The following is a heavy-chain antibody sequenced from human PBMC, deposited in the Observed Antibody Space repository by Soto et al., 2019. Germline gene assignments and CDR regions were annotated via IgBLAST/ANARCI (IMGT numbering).Heavy chain of an antibody. CDR2: IWYDGSNK. CDR1: GFTFSSYG. J-gene: IGHJ4*02. Sequence: QVQLVESGGGVVQPGRSLRLSCAASGFTFSSYGMHWVRQAPGKGLEWVAVIWYDGSNKYYADSVKGRFTISRDNSKNTLYLQMNSLRAEDTAVYYCARDYPGPPFYDSSGYGFDYWGQGTLVTVSS. CDR3: ARDYPGPPFYDSSGYGFDY. V-gene: IGHV3-33*01. D-gene: IGHD3-22*01.